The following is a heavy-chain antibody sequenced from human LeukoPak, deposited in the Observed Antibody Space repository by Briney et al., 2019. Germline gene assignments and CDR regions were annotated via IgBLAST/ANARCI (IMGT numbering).Heavy chain of an antibody. D-gene: IGHD2-2*01. J-gene: IGHJ5*02. CDR2: ISSNGGTT. CDR1: GFNFNNYA. V-gene: IGHV3-64*01. CDR3: ASSAGADWFDP. Sequence: GGSLRLSCAVSGFNFNNYAMHWVRQAPGKGLEFVSAISSNGGTTYYANSVKGRFTISRDNAKSTLYLQMNSLRPEDTAVYYCASSAGADWFDPWGQGTLVTVSS.